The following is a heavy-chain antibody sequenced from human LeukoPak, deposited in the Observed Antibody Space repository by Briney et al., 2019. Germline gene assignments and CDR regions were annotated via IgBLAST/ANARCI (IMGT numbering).Heavy chain of an antibody. D-gene: IGHD3-22*01. CDR2: ISGSGSTT. V-gene: IGHV3-23*01. Sequence: GGTLRLSCAASGFTFDAFVLSWVRQTPQTGLEWVSTISGSGSTTDYAGSVKGRFTISRDNSKNTLYLQMNSLRAEDTAVYYCAKPGVYYDSSGYYYNAFDIWGQGTMVTVSS. J-gene: IGHJ3*02. CDR1: GFTFDAFV. CDR3: AKPGVYYDSSGYYYNAFDI.